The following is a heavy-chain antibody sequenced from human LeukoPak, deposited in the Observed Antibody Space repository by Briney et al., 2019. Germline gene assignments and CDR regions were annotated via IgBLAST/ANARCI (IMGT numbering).Heavy chain of an antibody. V-gene: IGHV1-58*01. D-gene: IGHD4-17*01. Sequence: LRQTRGQRLEWIGWIVVGSGNTNYAQKFQERVTITRNMSTSTAYMELSSLRSEDTAVYYCAADLDDYGDHQAPDPWGQGTLVTVSS. CDR3: AADLDDYGDHQAPDP. CDR2: IVVGSGNT. J-gene: IGHJ5*02.